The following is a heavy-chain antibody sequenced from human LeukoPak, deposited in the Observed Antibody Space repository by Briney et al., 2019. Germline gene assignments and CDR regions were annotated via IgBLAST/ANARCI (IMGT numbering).Heavy chain of an antibody. J-gene: IGHJ4*02. CDR1: GGSISSSSYY. D-gene: IGHD3-9*01. CDR2: IYYSGST. CDR3: ARRFTERYFDWLLYYFDY. Sequence: ASETLSLTCTVSGGSISSSSYYWGWIRQPPGKGLEWIGSIYYSGSTYYNPSLKSRVTISVDTSKNQFSLKLSSVTAADTAVYYCARRFTERYFDWLLYYFDYWGQGTLVTVSS. V-gene: IGHV4-39*01.